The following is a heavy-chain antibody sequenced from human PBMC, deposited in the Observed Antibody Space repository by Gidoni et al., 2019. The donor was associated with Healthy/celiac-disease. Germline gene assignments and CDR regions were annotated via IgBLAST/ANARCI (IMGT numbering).Heavy chain of an antibody. J-gene: IGHJ6*03. V-gene: IGHV3-21*01. CDR3: ARDHESPYYYYYYMDV. CDR2: ISSSSSYI. CDR1: GFTFSSYS. Sequence: EVQLVESGGGLVKPGGSLRLSCAASGFTFSSYSMNWVRQAPGKGLEWVSSISSSSSYIYYADSVKGRFTISRDNAKNSLYLQMNSLRAEDTAVYYCARDHESPYYYYYYMDVWGKGTTVTVSS.